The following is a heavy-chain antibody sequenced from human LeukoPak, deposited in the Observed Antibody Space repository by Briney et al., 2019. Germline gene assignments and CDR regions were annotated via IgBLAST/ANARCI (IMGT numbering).Heavy chain of an antibody. Sequence: TASETLSLTCTVSGGSISSYYWSWIRQPPGKGLEWIGYIYYSGSTNYNPSLKSRVTTSVDTSKNQFSLKLSSVTAADTAVYYCAREYCSSTSCYYYFDYWGQGTLVTVSS. J-gene: IGHJ4*02. V-gene: IGHV4-59*01. D-gene: IGHD2-2*01. CDR2: IYYSGST. CDR3: AREYCSSTSCYYYFDY. CDR1: GGSISSYY.